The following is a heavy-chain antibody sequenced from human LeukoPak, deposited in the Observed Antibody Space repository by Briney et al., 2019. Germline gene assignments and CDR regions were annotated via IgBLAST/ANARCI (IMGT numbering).Heavy chain of an antibody. Sequence: GASVKVSCKASGYTFTSYAMHWVRQAPGQRLEWMGWINAGNGNTKYSQEFQGRVTITRDTSASTAYMELSSLRSDDTAVYYCARQGYSGHSQGAADYWGQGTLVTVSS. V-gene: IGHV1-3*01. D-gene: IGHD4-23*01. CDR2: INAGNGNT. CDR3: ARQGYSGHSQGAADY. CDR1: GYTFTSYA. J-gene: IGHJ4*02.